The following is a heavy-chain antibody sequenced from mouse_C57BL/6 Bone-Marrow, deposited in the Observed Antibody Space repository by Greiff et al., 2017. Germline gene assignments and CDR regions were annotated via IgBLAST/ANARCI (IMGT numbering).Heavy chain of an antibody. Sequence: VQLKPSGPELVKPGASVKISCQASGFSFTGFYMNWVKPSPEKRLEWIGKINPCTGGTTYNQKFKVKATLTVDKSSSTAYMQLTILTSEDSAVYYCARSWFAYWGQGTLVTVSA. CDR3: ARSWFAY. CDR2: INPCTGGT. CDR1: GFSFTGFY. V-gene: IGHV1-42*01. J-gene: IGHJ3*01.